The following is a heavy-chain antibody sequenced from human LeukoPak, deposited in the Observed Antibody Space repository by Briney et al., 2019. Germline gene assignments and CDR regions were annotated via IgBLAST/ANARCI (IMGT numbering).Heavy chain of an antibody. V-gene: IGHV3-21*01. CDR1: GFTFSNAW. CDR2: ISSSSSYI. CDR3: ARDVGWYNDY. Sequence: GGSLRLSCAASGFTFSNAWMNWVRQAPGKGLEWVSSISSSSSYIHYADSVKGRFTISRDNAKNSLYLQMNSLRAEDTAVYYCARDVGWYNDYWGQGTLVTVSS. J-gene: IGHJ4*02. D-gene: IGHD6-19*01.